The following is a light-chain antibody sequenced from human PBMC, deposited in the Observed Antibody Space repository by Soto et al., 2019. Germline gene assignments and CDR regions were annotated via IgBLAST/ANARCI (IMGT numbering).Light chain of an antibody. CDR1: QTISSW. CDR2: KAS. Sequence: DIQMTQSPSTLSGSVGDRVTITCRASQTISSWLAWYQQKPGKAPKLLIYKASTLKSGVPSRFSGSGSGTEFTLTISSLQPDDFATYYCQQYNTRQTFGQGTKVAIK. V-gene: IGKV1-5*03. J-gene: IGKJ1*01. CDR3: QQYNTRQT.